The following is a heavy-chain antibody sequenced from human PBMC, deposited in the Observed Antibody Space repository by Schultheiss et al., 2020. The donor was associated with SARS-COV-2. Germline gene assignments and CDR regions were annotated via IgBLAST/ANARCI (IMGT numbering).Heavy chain of an antibody. CDR2: ISYTGSP. V-gene: IGHV4-59*01. J-gene: IGHJ4*02. CDR3: ARGEILSFETLYSLVY. CDR1: SGSLIPYY. Sequence: SETLSLTCTVSSGSLIPYYWTWIRQPPGKGLEWIGYISYTGSPSYNPSLKSRATFSLDTSKKQFSLRLNSVTAADTAVYYCARGEILSFETLYSLVYWGQGTLVTVSS. D-gene: IGHD3-10*01.